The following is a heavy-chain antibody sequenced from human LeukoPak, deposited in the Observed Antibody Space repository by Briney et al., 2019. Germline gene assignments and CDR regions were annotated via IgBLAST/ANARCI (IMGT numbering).Heavy chain of an antibody. CDR1: GFTFSSYA. V-gene: IGHV3-23*01. CDR2: ISGSGGST. CDR3: AKDRVWFGELLSFDY. J-gene: IGHJ4*02. D-gene: IGHD3-10*01. Sequence: GGSLRLSCAASGFTFSSYAMSWVRQAPGKGLEWVSAISGSGGSTYYADSVKGRFTISRDNSKNTLYLQMNSLRAEDTAAYYCAKDRVWFGELLSFDYWDQGTLDTVSS.